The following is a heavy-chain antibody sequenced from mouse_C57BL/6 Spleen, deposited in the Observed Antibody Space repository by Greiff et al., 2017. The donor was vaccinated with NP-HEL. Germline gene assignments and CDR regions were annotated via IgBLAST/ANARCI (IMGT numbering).Heavy chain of an antibody. V-gene: IGHV1-80*01. CDR3: AREGAYYGNYLDY. J-gene: IGHJ2*01. Sequence: VQLVESGAELVKPGASVKISCKASGYAFSSYWMNWVKQRPGKGLEWIGQIYPGDGDTNYNGKFKGKATLTADKSSSTAYMQLSSLTSEDSAVYFCAREGAYYGNYLDYWGQGTTLTVSS. CDR1: GYAFSSYW. D-gene: IGHD2-10*01. CDR2: IYPGDGDT.